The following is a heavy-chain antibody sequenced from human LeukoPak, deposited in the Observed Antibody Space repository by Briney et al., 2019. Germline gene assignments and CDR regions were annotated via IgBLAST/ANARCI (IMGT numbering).Heavy chain of an antibody. D-gene: IGHD5/OR15-5a*01. Sequence: GGSLRLSCAAFGFTFSRYWMHWVRQAPGKGLVWVSRINTDGSVTSYADSVKGRFTISRDNAKNTLYLQMNSLRAEDTAVYYCARDLSPSWFDPWGQGTLVTVSS. CDR2: INTDGSVT. J-gene: IGHJ5*02. CDR1: GFTFSRYW. CDR3: ARDLSPSWFDP. V-gene: IGHV3-74*01.